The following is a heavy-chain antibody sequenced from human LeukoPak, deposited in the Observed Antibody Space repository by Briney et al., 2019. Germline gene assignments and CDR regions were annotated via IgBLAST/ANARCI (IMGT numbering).Heavy chain of an antibody. CDR2: FDAEEVQT. CDR1: GYTLTELS. V-gene: IGHV1-24*01. Sequence: ASLKVSFKVSGYTLTELSMHWVRQATRKGPEKMGDFDAEEVQTIYAQTIQGRVTMTEDTSTDTAYMGLSSVRSEDTAVYYCATDRIEDSESYSSPDYWGQGTLVTVSS. D-gene: IGHD1-26*01. CDR3: ATDRIEDSESYSSPDY. J-gene: IGHJ4*02.